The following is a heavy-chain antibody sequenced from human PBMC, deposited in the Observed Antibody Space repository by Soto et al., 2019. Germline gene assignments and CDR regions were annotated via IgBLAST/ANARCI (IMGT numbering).Heavy chain of an antibody. CDR2: ILVGGST. CDR1: GFICTSYD. Sequence: LRLSCAASGFICTSYDMSWVRQAPGKGLEWVSTILVGGSTHYEDSVKGRFTISRDGSKNTVYLQMNSLTAGDTAVYYCAKATATGGGAFEICGQGTMVTVSS. D-gene: IGHD2-8*02. V-gene: IGHV3-23*01. CDR3: AKATATGGGAFEI. J-gene: IGHJ3*02.